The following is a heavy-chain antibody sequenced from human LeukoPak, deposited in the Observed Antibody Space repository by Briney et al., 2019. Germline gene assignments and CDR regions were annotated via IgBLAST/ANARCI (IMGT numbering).Heavy chain of an antibody. Sequence: SETLSLTCAVSGGSISSGGYSWSWIRQPPGKGLEWIGYIYHSGSTYYNPSLKSRVTISVDTSKNQFSLKLSSVTAADTAVYYCARLYSSGSFSYWGQGTLVTVSS. V-gene: IGHV4-30-4*07. CDR1: GGSISSGGYS. D-gene: IGHD6-19*01. J-gene: IGHJ4*02. CDR2: IYHSGST. CDR3: ARLYSSGSFSY.